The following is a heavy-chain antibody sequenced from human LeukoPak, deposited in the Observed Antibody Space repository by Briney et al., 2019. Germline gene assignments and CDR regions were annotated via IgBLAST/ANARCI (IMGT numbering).Heavy chain of an antibody. CDR3: ARGPFEAWNDGWSLGYAFDI. CDR1: GGSISSGDYY. D-gene: IGHD1-1*01. CDR2: IYYSGST. Sequence: SQTLSLTCTVSGGSISSGDYYWSWIRQPPGKGLERIGYIYYSGSTYYNPSLKSRVTISVDTSKNQFSLKLSSVTAADTAVYYCARGPFEAWNDGWSLGYAFDIWGQGTMVTVSS. J-gene: IGHJ3*02. V-gene: IGHV4-30-4*08.